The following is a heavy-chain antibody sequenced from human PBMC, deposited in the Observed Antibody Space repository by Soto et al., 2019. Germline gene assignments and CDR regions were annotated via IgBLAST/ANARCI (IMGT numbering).Heavy chain of an antibody. V-gene: IGHV4-59*12. Sequence: SEILSLTCTVSGGSISSYYWSWIRQPPGKGLEWIGEIYHSGSTNYNPSLKSRVTISVDKSKNQFSLKLSSVTAADTAVYYCARDRDGPKSSFNYGGRETLVTFSS. CDR3: ARDRDGPKSSFNY. J-gene: IGHJ4*02. CDR2: IYHSGST. D-gene: IGHD2-21*01. CDR1: GGSISSYY.